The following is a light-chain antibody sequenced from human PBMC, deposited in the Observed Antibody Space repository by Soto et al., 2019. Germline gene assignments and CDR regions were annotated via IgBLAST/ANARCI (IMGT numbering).Light chain of an antibody. CDR2: DVS. J-gene: IGLJ2*01. V-gene: IGLV2-14*03. CDR3: SSYTSTNSL. Sequence: QSALTQPASVSGSPGESITISCTGTSNDVGAYNYVSWYQQHPGKAPKLMIYDVSNRPSGVSNRFSGSKSGNTASLTISGLQAEDEADYYCSSYTSTNSLFGGGTKVTVL. CDR1: SNDVGAYNY.